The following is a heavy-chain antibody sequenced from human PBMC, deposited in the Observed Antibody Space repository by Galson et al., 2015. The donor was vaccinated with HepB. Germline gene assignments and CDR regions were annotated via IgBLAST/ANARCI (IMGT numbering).Heavy chain of an antibody. J-gene: IGHJ3*02. CDR2: IRPDGGTR. V-gene: IGHV3-7*01. D-gene: IGHD1-26*01. CDR1: EFTISNYW. Sequence: SLRLSCADSEFTISNYWMSWVRQAPGKGLEWVANIRPDGGTRYYLASVKGRFTISGDNFKNSVFLQGDFLRVEDTARYYCARQGVGATGGRDAFDIWGQGTMVTVSS. CDR3: ARQGVGATGGRDAFDI.